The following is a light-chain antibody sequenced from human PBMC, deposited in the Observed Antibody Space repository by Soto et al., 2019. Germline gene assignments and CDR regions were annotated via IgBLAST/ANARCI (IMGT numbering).Light chain of an antibody. CDR3: QQYNTYST. V-gene: IGKV1-5*01. CDR1: QNIRNW. Sequence: QMTQSPSTLSASVGASVTITCRASQNIRNWLAWYQQKPGTAPSPLIYDASSLKSGVPARFSGSGSGTDFTPTISSLQPDDFATDYCQQYNTYSTFGQGTRLEIK. CDR2: DAS. J-gene: IGKJ5*01.